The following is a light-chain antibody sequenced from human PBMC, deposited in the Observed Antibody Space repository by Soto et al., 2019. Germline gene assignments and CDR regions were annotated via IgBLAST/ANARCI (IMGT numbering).Light chain of an antibody. V-gene: IGKV3-15*01. CDR2: DTS. CDR1: QSVSRF. J-gene: IGKJ4*01. Sequence: EIVMTQSPATLSVSPGERVTLSCRASQSVSRFLAWYQQRPGQAPRLLIYDTSTRATGVPARFSGSESGTDFSLTISSLQSEDFAVYYCQQYNSWPLTFGGGTKVEIK. CDR3: QQYNSWPLT.